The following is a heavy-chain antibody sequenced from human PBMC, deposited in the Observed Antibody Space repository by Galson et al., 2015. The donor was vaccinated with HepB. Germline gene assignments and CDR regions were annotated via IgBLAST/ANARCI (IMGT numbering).Heavy chain of an antibody. V-gene: IGHV3-23*01. CDR1: GFTFSSYA. CDR2: ISGSGGST. J-gene: IGHJ5*02. Sequence: RLSCAASGFTFSSYAMTCVRQAPGKGLEWGSSISGSGGSTYYADPVKGRFTISRDNSKTTLYLQMNSLRAEDTAVYYCAKEGYSSSPVGWFDPWGQGTLVTVSS. D-gene: IGHD6-6*01. CDR3: AKEGYSSSPVGWFDP.